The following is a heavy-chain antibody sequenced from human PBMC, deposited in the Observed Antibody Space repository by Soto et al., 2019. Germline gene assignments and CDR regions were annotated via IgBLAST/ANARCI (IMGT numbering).Heavy chain of an antibody. V-gene: IGHV1-3*01. CDR1: GYTFSHYA. CDR2: INAGNGNT. Sequence: QVHVVQSGPEVKKPGASVKVSCKTSGYTFSHYAIHWVRQAPGQGLEWMGWINAGNGNTEYSQKFQGRVTFTRDTSAITAYMAMTTLRSEDTAMYYCARGVDYVYPDYWGQGTLVTVSA. CDR3: ARGVDYVYPDY. D-gene: IGHD3-16*01. J-gene: IGHJ4*02.